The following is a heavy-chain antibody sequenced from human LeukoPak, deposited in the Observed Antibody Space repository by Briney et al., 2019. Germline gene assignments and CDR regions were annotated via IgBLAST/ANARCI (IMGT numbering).Heavy chain of an antibody. CDR2: ISSSSSII. V-gene: IGHV3-48*01. CDR1: GFTFNTYS. D-gene: IGHD4-17*01. J-gene: IGHJ3*01. Sequence: GGSLRLSCAASGFTFNTYSMNWVRQAPGKGLEWVSYISSSSSIIYYADSVKGRFTISRDNAKNSLYLQMNSLRAEDTAMYYCARGPYGDYVDAFDFWGQGTMVTVSS. CDR3: ARGPYGDYVDAFDF.